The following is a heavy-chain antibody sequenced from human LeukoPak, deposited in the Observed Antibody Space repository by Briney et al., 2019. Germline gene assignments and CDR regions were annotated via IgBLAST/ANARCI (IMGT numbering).Heavy chain of an antibody. J-gene: IGHJ4*02. CDR2: ISSSGEFT. D-gene: IGHD3-22*01. Sequence: PGGSLRLSCAACGFTFHNFAMSWVRQAPGKGLEWVSSISSSGEFTFYADSVKGRFTIFRDNSMYTLYLQMNSLRAEDADMYYCVKDRPNYYESNGDYYKRDGDFWGQGTLVTVSA. CDR3: VKDRPNYYESNGDYYKRDGDF. CDR1: GFTFHNFA. V-gene: IGHV3-23*01.